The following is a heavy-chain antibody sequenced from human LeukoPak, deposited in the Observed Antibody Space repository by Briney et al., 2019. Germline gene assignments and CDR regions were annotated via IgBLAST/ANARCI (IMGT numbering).Heavy chain of an antibody. CDR1: GYTFTSYG. Sequence: ASVKVSCKASGYTFTSYGISWVRQAPGQGLEWMGWISAYNGNTNYAQKLQGRVTMTTDTSTSTAYMELRSLRSDDTAVYYCARDRVHYYDSSGYYDHWGQGTLVTVSS. D-gene: IGHD3-22*01. CDR3: ARDRVHYYDSSGYYDH. V-gene: IGHV1-18*01. CDR2: ISAYNGNT. J-gene: IGHJ4*02.